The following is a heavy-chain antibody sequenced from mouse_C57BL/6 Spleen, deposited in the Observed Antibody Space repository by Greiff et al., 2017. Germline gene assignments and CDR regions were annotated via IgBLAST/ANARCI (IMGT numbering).Heavy chain of an antibody. D-gene: IGHD2-4*01. Sequence: VQLQQSGPELVKPGASVKIPCKASGYTFTDYNMDWVKQSHGKSLEWIGDINPNNGGTIYNQKFKGKATLTVDKSSSTAYMELRSLTSEDTAVYYCAREENSIYYDYWRGFAYWGQGTLVTVSA. CDR3: AREENSIYYDYWRGFAY. J-gene: IGHJ3*01. V-gene: IGHV1-18*01. CDR2: INPNNGGT. CDR1: GYTFTDYN.